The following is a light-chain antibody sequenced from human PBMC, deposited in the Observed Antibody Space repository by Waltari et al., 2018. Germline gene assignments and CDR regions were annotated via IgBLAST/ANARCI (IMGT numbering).Light chain of an antibody. CDR1: QSVSSTY. J-gene: IGKJ2*01. CDR3: QRYGNSPT. V-gene: IGKV3-20*01. CDR2: GAS. Sequence: EIVLTQSPGTLSLSPGERATLSCRASQSVSSTYLAWYQQKPGQAPRLLIYGASSRATDIPDRFSGGGSGTYFTLTISRLEPEDFAVYYCQRYGNSPTFGQGTKLEI.